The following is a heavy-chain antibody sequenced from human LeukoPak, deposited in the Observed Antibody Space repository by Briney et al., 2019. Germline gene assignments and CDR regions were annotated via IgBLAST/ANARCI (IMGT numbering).Heavy chain of an antibody. CDR1: GYTFTSYG. V-gene: IGHV1-18*01. CDR3: ARDLATTVTTGY. D-gene: IGHD4-17*01. Sequence: TSVKVPCKASGYTFTSYGISWVRQAPGQGLEWMGWISAYNGNTNYAQKLQGRVTMTTDTSTSTAYMELRSLRSDDTAVYYCARDLATTVTTGYWGQGTLVTVSS. J-gene: IGHJ4*02. CDR2: ISAYNGNT.